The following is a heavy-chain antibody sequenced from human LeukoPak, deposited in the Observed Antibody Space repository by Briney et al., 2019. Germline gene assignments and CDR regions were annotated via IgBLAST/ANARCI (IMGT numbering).Heavy chain of an antibody. J-gene: IGHJ4*02. D-gene: IGHD2-2*01. CDR2: INPVSGGT. CDR1: EYTFTDYY. Sequence: GASVKVSCKASEYTFTDYYLHWERQAPGQGFEWMGWINPVSGGTNYVQKFQGRVTMTRDTSISTAYMELSRLRSDDTAVYYCARANFLSCSSTSCLFDYWGQGTLVTVYS. CDR3: ARANFLSCSSTSCLFDY. V-gene: IGHV1-2*02.